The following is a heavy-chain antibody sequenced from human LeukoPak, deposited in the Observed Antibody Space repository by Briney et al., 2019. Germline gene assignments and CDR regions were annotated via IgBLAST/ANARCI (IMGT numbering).Heavy chain of an antibody. CDR2: INSDGSST. V-gene: IGHV3-74*01. CDR3: ARASGKKWIQLSLFDY. Sequence: PGRSLRLSCAASGFTFSSYWMHWVRQAPGKGLVWVSRINSDGSSTSYADSVKGRFTISRDNAKNTLYLQMNSLRAEDTAVYYCARASGKKWIQLSLFDYWGQGTLVTVSS. CDR1: GFTFSSYW. J-gene: IGHJ4*02. D-gene: IGHD5-18*01.